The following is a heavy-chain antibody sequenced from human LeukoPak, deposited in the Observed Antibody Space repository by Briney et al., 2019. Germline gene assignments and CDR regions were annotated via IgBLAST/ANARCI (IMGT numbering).Heavy chain of an antibody. CDR1: GYSISSGYY. D-gene: IGHD3-3*01. CDR3: ARVSWSGFPDYMDV. J-gene: IGHJ6*03. Sequence: SETLSLTCTVSGYSISSGYYWGWIRQPPGKGLEWIGSVYYSGTTYYNPSLKSRVTISVDTSKNQFSLKLSSVTAADTAVYYCARVSWSGFPDYMDVWGKGTTVIV. V-gene: IGHV4-38-2*02. CDR2: VYYSGTT.